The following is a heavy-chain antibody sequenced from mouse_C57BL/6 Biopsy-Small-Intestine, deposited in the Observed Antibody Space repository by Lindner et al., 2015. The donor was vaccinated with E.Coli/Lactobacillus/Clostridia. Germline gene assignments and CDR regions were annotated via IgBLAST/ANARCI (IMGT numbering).Heavy chain of an antibody. J-gene: IGHJ2*02. CDR1: GYTFTGYW. CDR3: ARRFCNYFDS. CDR2: ILPGSGTT. V-gene: IGHV1-9*01. Sequence: VQLQESGAELMKPGASVKFSCKATGYTFTGYWIDWVKQRPGHGLEWIGEILPGSGTTNYIEMFKGKATFTADTSSTTVYMQLSSLTTEDSAIYYCARRFCNYFDSWGHGTSLTVSS.